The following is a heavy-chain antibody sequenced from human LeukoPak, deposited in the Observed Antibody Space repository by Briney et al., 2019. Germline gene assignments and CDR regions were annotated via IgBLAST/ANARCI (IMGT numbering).Heavy chain of an antibody. J-gene: IGHJ4*02. CDR1: GYTFTSYY. Sequence: ASVKVSCKASGYTFTSYYMHWVRQAPGQGLEWMGIINPSGGSTSYAQKFQGRVTMTRDTSTSTVYMELSSLRSEDTAVYYCARDFSLLGVITTLFDYWGQGTLVTVSS. CDR3: ARDFSLLGVITTLFDY. V-gene: IGHV1-46*01. D-gene: IGHD3-22*01. CDR2: INPSGGST.